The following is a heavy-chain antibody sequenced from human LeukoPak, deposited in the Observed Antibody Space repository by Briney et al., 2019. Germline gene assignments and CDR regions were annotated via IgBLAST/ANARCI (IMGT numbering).Heavy chain of an antibody. V-gene: IGHV4-30-2*01. J-gene: IGHJ4*02. CDR1: GGSISSGGYP. CDR3: ALDDDYSNY. D-gene: IGHD4-11*01. CDR2: IYHSGST. Sequence: SETLSLTCTVSGGSISSGGYPWSWIRQPPGKGLEWIGYIYHSGSTYYNPSLKSRVTISVDRSKNQFSPKLSSVTAADTAVYYCALDDDYSNYWGQGTLVTVSS.